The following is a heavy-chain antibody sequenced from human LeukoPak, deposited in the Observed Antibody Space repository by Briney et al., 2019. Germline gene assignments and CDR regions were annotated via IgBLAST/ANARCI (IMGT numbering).Heavy chain of an antibody. V-gene: IGHV4-39*01. D-gene: IGHD4-17*01. J-gene: IGHJ5*02. CDR3: ARHSRIGDYVPNWFDP. CDR1: GGSISSSSYY. Sequence: PSETLSLTCTVSGGSISSSSYYWGWIRQPPGKGLEWTGSIYYSGSTYYNPSLKSRVTISVDTSKNQFSLKLSSVTAADTAVYYCARHSRIGDYVPNWFDPWGQGTLVTVSS. CDR2: IYYSGST.